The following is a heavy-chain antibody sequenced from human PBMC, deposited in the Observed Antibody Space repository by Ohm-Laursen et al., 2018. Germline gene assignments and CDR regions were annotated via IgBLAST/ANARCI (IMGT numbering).Heavy chain of an antibody. Sequence: SLRLSCTASGFIFSSYEMNWVRQAPGKGLEWVSGLSGSGHDTYYTDSVKGRFTISRDNSKNTLYLQMNGLRAEDTAVYYCAKTRYFSRGSCDFDYWGQGTLVTVSS. CDR1: GFIFSSYE. D-gene: IGHD2-15*01. V-gene: IGHV3-23*01. CDR3: AKTRYFSRGSCDFDY. CDR2: LSGSGHDT. J-gene: IGHJ4*02.